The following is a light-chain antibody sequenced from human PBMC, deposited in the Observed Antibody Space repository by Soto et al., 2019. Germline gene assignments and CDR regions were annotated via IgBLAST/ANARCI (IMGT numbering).Light chain of an antibody. CDR1: HSIDTW. Sequence: EIQMTQSPATLTASVGDIGSLTCRSSHSIDTWLAWYQQQPGKDAKLLIYKAASLESGVPSRFSSSGSGTEFTLTISSMQPDEFATYYCQQYNSYSTWTFGQGTKVDIK. V-gene: IGKV1-5*03. J-gene: IGKJ1*01. CDR2: KAA. CDR3: QQYNSYSTWT.